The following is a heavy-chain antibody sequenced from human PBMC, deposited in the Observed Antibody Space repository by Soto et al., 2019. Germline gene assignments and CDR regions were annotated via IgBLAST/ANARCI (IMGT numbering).Heavy chain of an antibody. J-gene: IGHJ6*03. CDR3: AHFLRIAAAGMGDYYYYYMDV. CDR2: ISAYNGNT. CDR1: GYTFTSYG. D-gene: IGHD6-13*01. Sequence: HVQLVQSGAEVKKPGASVKVSCKASGYTFTSYGSSWVRQAPGQGLEWMGWISAYNGNTNYAQKLQGRVTMTTDTSTSTAYMELRSLRSDDTAVYYCAHFLRIAAAGMGDYYYYYMDVWGKGTTVTVSS. V-gene: IGHV1-18*01.